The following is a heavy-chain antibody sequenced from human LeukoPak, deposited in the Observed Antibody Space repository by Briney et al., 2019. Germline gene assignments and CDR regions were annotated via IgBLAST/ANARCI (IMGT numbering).Heavy chain of an antibody. D-gene: IGHD3-10*01. CDR3: ARVYYGSGSFPRFDP. V-gene: IGHV4-59*01. CDR1: GGSISSYY. J-gene: IGHJ5*02. CDR2: IYYSGST. Sequence: PSETLSLTCIVSGGSISSYYWSWIRQPPGKGLEWIGYIYYSGSTNYNPSLKSRVTISVDTSKNQFSLKLSSVTAADTAVYYCARVYYGSGSFPRFDPWGQGTLVTVSS.